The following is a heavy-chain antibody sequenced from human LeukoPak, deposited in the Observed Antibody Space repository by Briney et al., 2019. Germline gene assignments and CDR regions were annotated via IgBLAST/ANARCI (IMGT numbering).Heavy chain of an antibody. CDR3: ARHVGSGSFFDI. CDR2: VFYTGSA. CDR1: VDSISSSSYY. D-gene: IGHD3-10*01. J-gene: IGHJ3*02. Sequence: SETPSLTCTVSVDSISSSSYYWGWIRQPPGKGLEWIGSVFYTGSAHCNPSLKSRVTISVDTSKNQFSLRLSSVTAADTAVYYCARHVGSGSFFDIWCQGTLVIVSS. V-gene: IGHV4-39*01.